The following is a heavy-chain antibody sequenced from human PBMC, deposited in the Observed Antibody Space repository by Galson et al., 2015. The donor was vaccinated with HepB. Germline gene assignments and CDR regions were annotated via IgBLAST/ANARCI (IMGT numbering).Heavy chain of an antibody. CDR2: ISGPGDNT. CDR1: GFTFTNYA. J-gene: IGHJ4*02. CDR3: AKRYTTSSGGHFDY. Sequence: SLRLSCAASGFTFTNYAINWVRQAPGKGLEWVSTISGPGDNTYYADSVKGRFTISRDNSKSTVYLQMSGLTAGDTALYYCAKRYTTSSGGHFDYWGQGALVTVSS. V-gene: IGHV3-23*01. D-gene: IGHD2-15*01.